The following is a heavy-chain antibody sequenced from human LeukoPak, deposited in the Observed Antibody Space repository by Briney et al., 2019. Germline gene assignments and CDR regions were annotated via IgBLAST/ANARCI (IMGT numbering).Heavy chain of an antibody. V-gene: IGHV3-33*01. CDR1: GFTFNSFG. CDR3: ARGRWDTGGLHGLDV. Sequence: GGSLRLSCAASGFTFNSFGMHWVRQAPGKGLEWVAVIRYDGSNKYYADSVKGRFTISRDNSQNTLYLRGNNLRAEDTAVYCCARGRWDTGGLHGLDVWGQGTTVTVSS. J-gene: IGHJ6*02. D-gene: IGHD2-8*02. CDR2: IRYDGSNK.